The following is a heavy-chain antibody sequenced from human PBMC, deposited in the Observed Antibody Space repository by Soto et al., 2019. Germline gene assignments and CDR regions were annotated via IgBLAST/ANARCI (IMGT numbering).Heavy chain of an antibody. Sequence: QITLKESGPTLVKPTQTLTLTCTFSGFSLSTSGVGVGWIRQPPGKALEWLALIYWDDDKRYSPSLKSRLTITKDPSKKQVVLTMTNMDPVDTATYYCAHARADSSNYLYYYHTDVWGKGTTVTVSS. J-gene: IGHJ6*03. CDR3: AHARADSSNYLYYYHTDV. CDR2: IYWDDDK. V-gene: IGHV2-5*02. D-gene: IGHD4-4*01. CDR1: GFSLSTSGVG.